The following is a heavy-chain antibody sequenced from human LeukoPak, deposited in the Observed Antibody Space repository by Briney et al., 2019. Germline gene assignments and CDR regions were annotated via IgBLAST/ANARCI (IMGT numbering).Heavy chain of an antibody. CDR3: ARVSLGYDYVWGSYQD. Sequence: ASVKVSCKASGYTFTGYYMHWVRQAPGQGLEWMGWINPNSDGTNYAQKFQGRVTMTRDTSISTAYMELSRLRSDDTAAYYCARVSLGYDYVWGSYQDWGQGTLVTVSS. J-gene: IGHJ4*02. CDR1: GYTFTGYY. D-gene: IGHD3-16*02. V-gene: IGHV1-2*02. CDR2: INPNSDGT.